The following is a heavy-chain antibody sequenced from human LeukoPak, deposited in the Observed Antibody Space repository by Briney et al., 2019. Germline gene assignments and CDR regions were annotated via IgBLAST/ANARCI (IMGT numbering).Heavy chain of an antibody. V-gene: IGHV3-23*01. J-gene: IGHJ4*02. CDR3: AGDRNSDWYSPLDY. D-gene: IGHD6-19*01. Sequence: GRSLRLSCVASGFTFTKCAMSWIRQAPGKGLEWVAIITATGDTAYYADSVKGRFTISRDNSRNTVYMQMDSLRAEDTAIYYCAGDRNSDWYSPLDYWGQGSQVTVSP. CDR2: ITATGDTA. CDR1: GFTFTKCA.